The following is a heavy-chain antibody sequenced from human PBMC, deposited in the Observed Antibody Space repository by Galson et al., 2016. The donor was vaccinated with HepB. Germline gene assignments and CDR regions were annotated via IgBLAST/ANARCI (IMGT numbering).Heavy chain of an antibody. CDR2: IHRSGNT. D-gene: IGHD3-10*01. CDR3: AASLWFGLHPEY. J-gene: IGHJ4*02. CDR1: GGSLSGHY. Sequence: SETLSLTCAVSGGSLSGHYRTWIRQPPGRGLEWIGEIHRSGNTNYSPSLRSRVSISEDRSQNQVSLRLNSVTAADTAIHYCAASLWFGLHPEYWGQGALVTVSS. V-gene: IGHV4-34*01.